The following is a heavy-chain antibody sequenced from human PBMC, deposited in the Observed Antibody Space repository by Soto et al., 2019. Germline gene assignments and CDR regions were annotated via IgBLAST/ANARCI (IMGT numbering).Heavy chain of an antibody. J-gene: IGHJ4*02. CDR2: IIPRFGTT. V-gene: IGHV1-69*13. CDR1: GDSFSKYT. CDR3: ARGRGLYNSGLYKLDS. Sequence: SVKVSCKASGDSFSKYTVNWVRQAPRQGLEWMGGIIPRFGTTNFAPTLQDRVTIAADETMNTVYMELSSLRSEDTALYYCARGRGLYNSGLYKLDSWGQGTLVTVSS. D-gene: IGHD1-1*01.